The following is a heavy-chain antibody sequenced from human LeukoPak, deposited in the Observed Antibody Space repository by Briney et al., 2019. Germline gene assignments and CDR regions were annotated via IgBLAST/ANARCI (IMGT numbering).Heavy chain of an antibody. V-gene: IGHV1-69*06. D-gene: IGHD6-13*01. J-gene: IGHJ3*02. CDR2: IIPIFDTA. CDR1: GGTFSNYA. Sequence: ASVKVSCKASGGTFSNYAITWVRQAPGQGLEWMGGIIPIFDTANYAQKFQGRVTITADKSTSTAYMELSSLRSEDTAVYYCARDRPYSSSWHDAFDIWGQGTMATVSS. CDR3: ARDRPYSSSWHDAFDI.